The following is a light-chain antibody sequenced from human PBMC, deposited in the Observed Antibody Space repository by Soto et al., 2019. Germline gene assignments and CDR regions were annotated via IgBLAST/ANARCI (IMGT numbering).Light chain of an antibody. CDR1: QSISSY. V-gene: IGKV1-39*01. J-gene: IGKJ2*03. CDR2: GTS. CDR3: QQTYTTPYS. Sequence: DIQMTQSPSSLSASVGDRVTMTCRSSQSISSYLNWYQQKPGKAPKLLIYGTSSLQSGVPSRFAGSGSETEFFLTISSLQLDDLATYYCQQTYTTPYSFGGGTKVDIK.